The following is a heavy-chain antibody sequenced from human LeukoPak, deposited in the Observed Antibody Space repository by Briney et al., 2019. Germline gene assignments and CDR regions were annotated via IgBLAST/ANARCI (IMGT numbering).Heavy chain of an antibody. CDR3: ARVSYSNYVDY. D-gene: IGHD4-11*01. V-gene: IGHV1-18*01. CDR1: GGTFSSYA. CDR2: ISAYNGNT. J-gene: IGHJ4*02. Sequence: ASVKVSCKASGGTFSSYAISWVRQAPGQGLEWMGWISAYNGNTNYAQKLQGRVTMTTDTSTSTAYMELRSLRSDDTAVYYCARVSYSNYVDYWGQGTLVTVSS.